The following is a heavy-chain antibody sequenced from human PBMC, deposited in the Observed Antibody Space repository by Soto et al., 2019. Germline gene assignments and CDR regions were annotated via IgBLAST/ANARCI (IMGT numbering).Heavy chain of an antibody. CDR3: ARDEALAARPGRRAGLCC. J-gene: IGHJ4*02. Sequence: QVQLQESGPGLVKPSGTLSLTCAVSSGSISSSNWWSWVRQPTGKGLEWIGEIYHSGSPNYNPSLKSRVTISVDKSKNQFSLKLSSVTAADTAVDSCARDEALAARPGRRAGLCCWGKGTLVTVCS. CDR1: SGSISSSNW. D-gene: IGHD6-6*01. V-gene: IGHV4-4*02. CDR2: IYHSGSP.